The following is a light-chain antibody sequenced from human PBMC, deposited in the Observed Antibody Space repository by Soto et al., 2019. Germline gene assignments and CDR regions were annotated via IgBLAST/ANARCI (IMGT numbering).Light chain of an antibody. CDR1: QTISTH. J-gene: IGKJ2*01. Sequence: DIQMTQSPSSLSASVRDRVTITCRASQTISTHLNWYQQKPGKAPKLLIYAASTLQSGVTSRFSGSGSGTDFTLTINSLQPEDFATYYCQRIFTSPYTFGQGTKLEIK. CDR3: QRIFTSPYT. V-gene: IGKV1-39*01. CDR2: AAS.